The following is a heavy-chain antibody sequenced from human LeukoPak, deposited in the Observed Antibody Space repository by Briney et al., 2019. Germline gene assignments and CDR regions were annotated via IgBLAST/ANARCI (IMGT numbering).Heavy chain of an antibody. CDR3: AKRGVVIRVILVGFHKEAYYFDS. CDR2: ISSSSSYI. D-gene: IGHD3-10*01. J-gene: IGHJ4*02. CDR1: GFTFSSYS. V-gene: IGHV3-21*04. Sequence: GGSLRLSCAASGFTFSSYSMNWVRQAPGKGLEWVSSISSSSSYIYYADSLKGRFTISRDNAKNSLYLQMNSLRAEDMAVYFCAKRGVVIRVILVGFHKEAYYFDSWGQGALVTVSS.